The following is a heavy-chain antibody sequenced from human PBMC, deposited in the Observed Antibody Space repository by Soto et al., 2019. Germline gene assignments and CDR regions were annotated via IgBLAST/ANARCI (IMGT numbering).Heavy chain of an antibody. D-gene: IGHD1-1*01. CDR2: INPNNGAT. Sequence: QVQLVQSGAEVKKPGASVKVSCKAPRYIFTAYVMHWVRHAPGQGLEWMGWINPNNGATHYGLSFQGRVTMTRDTSISTAYMELSSLRSDDTAVYYCASHDPGARFDPWGQGTLVIVSS. V-gene: IGHV1-2*02. CDR3: ASHDPGARFDP. J-gene: IGHJ5*02. CDR1: RYIFTAYV.